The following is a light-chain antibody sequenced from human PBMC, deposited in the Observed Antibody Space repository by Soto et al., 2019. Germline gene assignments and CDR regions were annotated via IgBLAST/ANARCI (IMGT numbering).Light chain of an antibody. J-gene: IGLJ3*02. CDR2: EVT. Sequence: QSVLTQPASVSGSRGQSITISCTGTSSDFGYYDYVSWYQQIPGKAPKLMISEVTNRPSGVSNRFSGSKSGNTASLTISGLQAEDEGDYYCSSYTIRNTLVFGGGTKVTVL. V-gene: IGLV2-14*01. CDR1: SSDFGYYDY. CDR3: SSYTIRNTLV.